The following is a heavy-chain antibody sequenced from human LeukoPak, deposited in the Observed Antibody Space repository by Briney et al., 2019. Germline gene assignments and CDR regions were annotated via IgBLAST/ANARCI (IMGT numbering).Heavy chain of an antibody. CDR2: INPNSGGT. J-gene: IGHJ4*02. CDR3: ARVSVDCSGGSCYPFDY. D-gene: IGHD2-15*01. Sequence: ASVKVSCTASGYTFTGYYMHWVRQAPGQGLEWMGWINPNSGGTNYAQKFQGRVTMTRDTSISTAYMELSRLRSDDTAVYYCARVSVDCSGGSCYPFDYWGQGTLVTVSS. V-gene: IGHV1-2*02. CDR1: GYTFTGYY.